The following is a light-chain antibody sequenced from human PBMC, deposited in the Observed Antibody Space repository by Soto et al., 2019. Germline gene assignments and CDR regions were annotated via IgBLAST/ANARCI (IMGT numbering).Light chain of an antibody. V-gene: IGLV2-11*01. J-gene: IGLJ2*01. CDR1: SSDVGGYNY. CDR3: CSYAGSYTFVV. Sequence: QSALTQPRSVSGSPGQSVTISCTGTSSDVGGYNYVSWYQQHPGKAPKLMIYDVSKRPSGVPDRFSGSKSGNTASLTISGLQAEDEAEYFCCSYAGSYTFVVFGGGTKLTV. CDR2: DVS.